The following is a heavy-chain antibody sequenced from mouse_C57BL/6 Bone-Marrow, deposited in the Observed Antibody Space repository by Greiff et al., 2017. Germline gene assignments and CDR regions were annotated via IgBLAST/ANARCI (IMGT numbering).Heavy chain of an antibody. Sequence: QVQLKQSGSELRSPGSSVKLSCKDFDSEVFPIAYMSWVRQKPGHGFEWIGGILPSIGRTIYGEKFEDKATLDADTLSNTAYLELNSLTSEDSAIYYCARGSYYGNSAWFAYWGQGTLVTVSA. CDR3: ARGSYYGNSAWFAY. CDR1: DSEVFPIAY. J-gene: IGHJ3*01. V-gene: IGHV15-2*01. CDR2: ILPSIGRT. D-gene: IGHD2-1*01.